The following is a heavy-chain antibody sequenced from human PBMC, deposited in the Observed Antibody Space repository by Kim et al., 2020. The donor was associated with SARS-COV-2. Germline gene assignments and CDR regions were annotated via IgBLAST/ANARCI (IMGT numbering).Heavy chain of an antibody. CDR3: ARGHEWLLPLIGAFDI. J-gene: IGHJ3*02. D-gene: IGHD3-22*01. CDR2: ISSSGSTI. Sequence: GGSLRLSCAASGFTFSSYEMNWVRQAPGKGLEWVSYISSSGSTIYYADSVKGRFTISRDNAKNSLYLQMNSLRAEDTAVYYCARGHEWLLPLIGAFDIWGQGTMVTVSS. V-gene: IGHV3-48*03. CDR1: GFTFSSYE.